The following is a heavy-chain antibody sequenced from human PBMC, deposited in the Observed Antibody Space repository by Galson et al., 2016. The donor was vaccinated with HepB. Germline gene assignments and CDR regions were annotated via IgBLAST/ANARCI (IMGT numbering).Heavy chain of an antibody. J-gene: IGHJ6*03. CDR1: GASISATNYY. Sequence: SETLSLTCTVSGASISATNYYWGWIRQPPGRGLEWIGSIYHTESTNYNPSLESRVTISVDTAKNHLTLSLNSATAADTGVYYCATGIVVAGKYYYHYMDVWGKGTTVTVSS. CDR3: ATGIVVAGKYYYHYMDV. D-gene: IGHD6-19*01. V-gene: IGHV4-39*01. CDR2: IYHTEST.